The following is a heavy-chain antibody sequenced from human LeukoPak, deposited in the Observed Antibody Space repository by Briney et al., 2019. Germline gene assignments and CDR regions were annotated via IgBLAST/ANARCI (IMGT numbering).Heavy chain of an antibody. CDR2: INHSGST. CDR3: AREVFPSLGYSSGWSRYNWFDP. CDR1: GGSFSGYY. V-gene: IGHV4-34*01. D-gene: IGHD6-19*01. Sequence: SETLSLTCAVYGGSFSGYYWSWIRQPPGKGLEWIGEINHSGSTNYNPSPKSRVTISVDTSKNQFSLKLSSVTAADTAVYYCAREVFPSLGYSSGWSRYNWFDPWGQGTLVTVSS. J-gene: IGHJ5*02.